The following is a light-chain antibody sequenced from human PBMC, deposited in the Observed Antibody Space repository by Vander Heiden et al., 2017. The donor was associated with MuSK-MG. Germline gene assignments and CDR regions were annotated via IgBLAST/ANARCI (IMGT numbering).Light chain of an antibody. CDR1: NANIGSNP. CDR2: NNY. V-gene: IGLV1-44*01. CDR3: AVWDGDLNGPV. Sequence: QSVLTQPPPASGTSGQWVTISCSGSNANIGSNPVNWYLQVPGAAAKLLIYNNYQRPSGVPDRISGSKSGTSASLAIAGLQSEDEADYYCAVWDGDLNGPVFGGGTQLTVL. J-gene: IGLJ3*02.